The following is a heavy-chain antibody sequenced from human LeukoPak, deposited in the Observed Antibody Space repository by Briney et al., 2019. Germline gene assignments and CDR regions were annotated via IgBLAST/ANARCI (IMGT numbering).Heavy chain of an antibody. V-gene: IGHV6-1*01. J-gene: IGHJ5*02. Sequence: SQTLSLTCAISGDSVSSNSAAWNWIRQSPSRGLEWLGGTYYRSKWYNDYAVSVKSRITINPDTSKNQFSLQLNSVTPEDTAVYHCARDLPGVAAAKYNWFDPWGQGTLVTVSS. CDR2: TYYRSKWYN. CDR1: GDSVSSNSAA. D-gene: IGHD6-13*01. CDR3: ARDLPGVAAAKYNWFDP.